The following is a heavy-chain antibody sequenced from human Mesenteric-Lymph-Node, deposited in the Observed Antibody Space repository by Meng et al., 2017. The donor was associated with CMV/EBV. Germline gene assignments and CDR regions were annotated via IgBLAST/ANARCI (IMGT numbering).Heavy chain of an antibody. CDR3: ARGGYSNYGYYYGMDV. D-gene: IGHD4-11*01. CDR1: GFTFSSYA. Sequence: GESLKISCAASGFTFSSYAMSWVRQAPGKGLEWVSYISSSGSTIYYADSVKGRFTISRDNAKNSLYLQMNSLRAEDTAVYYCARGGYSNYGYYYGMDVWGQGTTVTVSS. J-gene: IGHJ6*02. CDR2: ISSSGSTI. V-gene: IGHV3-48*04.